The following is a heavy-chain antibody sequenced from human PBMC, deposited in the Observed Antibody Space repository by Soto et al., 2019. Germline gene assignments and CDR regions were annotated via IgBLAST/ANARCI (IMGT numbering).Heavy chain of an antibody. J-gene: IGHJ5*02. CDR1: GGSISSGDYY. D-gene: IGHD5-18*01. CDR3: ARVQVLFGYGYGP. V-gene: IGHV4-30-4*01. CDR2: IYYSGST. Sequence: PSETLSLTCTVSGGSISSGDYYWSWIRQPPGKGLEWIGYIYYSGSTYYNPSLKSRVTISVDTSKNQFSLKLSSVTAADTAVYYCARVQVLFGYGYGPWGQGTLVTVSS.